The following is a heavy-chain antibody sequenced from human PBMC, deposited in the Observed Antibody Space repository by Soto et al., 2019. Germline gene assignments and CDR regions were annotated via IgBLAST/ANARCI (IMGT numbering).Heavy chain of an antibody. Sequence: QVQLVESGGGVVKPVRSLRLSCAASGLSFSRYAMHWVRQAPGKGLEWVALISYDGSNDYYADSVKGRFTISRDNDKTTLYLQMNSVRAEDTAVYYCAKDGYCSSNGCYHSHFDYWGQGALVTVSS. J-gene: IGHJ4*02. CDR3: AKDGYCSSNGCYHSHFDY. D-gene: IGHD2-2*03. CDR1: GLSFSRYA. CDR2: ISYDGSND. V-gene: IGHV3-30*18.